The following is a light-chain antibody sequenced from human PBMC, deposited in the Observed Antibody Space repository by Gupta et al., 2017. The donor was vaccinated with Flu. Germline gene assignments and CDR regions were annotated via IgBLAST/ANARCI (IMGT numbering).Light chain of an antibody. J-gene: IGLJ2*01. Sequence: QSVMTQPPSASATPGQRVTISCSGTISNIGRNTANWYQQPPGTAPKLLIYGNDQGPSGVPDRFSGAKAGTSDSLAISGLQSEDEAAYYCAALDDSLNAVVFGGGTKLTVL. CDR2: GND. CDR3: AALDDSLNAVV. V-gene: IGLV1-44*01. CDR1: ISNIGRNT.